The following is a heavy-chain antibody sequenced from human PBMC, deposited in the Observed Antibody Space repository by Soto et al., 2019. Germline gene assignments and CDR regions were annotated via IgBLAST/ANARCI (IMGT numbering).Heavy chain of an antibody. CDR2: ISPLSTTI. V-gene: IGHV3-11*01. J-gene: IGHJ4*02. Sequence: GGSLRLSCSASGFIFSDYYMSWIRQAPGRGLEWISYISPLSTTIHHGDSVKGRFTISRDNAEKSLFLQINNLRAEDTAVYYWARDNWNYDYGGRGTLVPVSS. CDR1: GFIFSDYY. CDR3: ARDNWNYDY. D-gene: IGHD1-7*01.